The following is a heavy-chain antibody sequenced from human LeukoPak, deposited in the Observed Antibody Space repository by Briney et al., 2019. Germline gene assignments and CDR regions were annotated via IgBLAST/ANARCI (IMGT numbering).Heavy chain of an antibody. Sequence: SETLTLTCSVSGASIRDYYWNWIRQPAGKGLEWIGRFYTSGSTNYNPSLRGLANMSVATSKNQLSLKVTSVTAADTAVYYCVKDYYYYDSNGSYVNAGFHIWGQGAMVIVSP. CDR3: VKDYYYYDSNGSYVNAGFHI. CDR2: FYTSGST. V-gene: IGHV4-4*07. CDR1: GASIRDYY. D-gene: IGHD3-22*01. J-gene: IGHJ3*02.